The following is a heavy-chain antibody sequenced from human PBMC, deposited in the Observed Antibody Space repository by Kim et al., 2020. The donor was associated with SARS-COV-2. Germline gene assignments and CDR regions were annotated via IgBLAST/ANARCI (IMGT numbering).Heavy chain of an antibody. D-gene: IGHD1-26*01. Sequence: STSAAAPVKGRLTISSDNSKNTLYLQMNSLGAEDTAVYYCARVIRGSYYYWGQGTLVTVSS. V-gene: IGHV3-53*01. CDR3: ARVIRGSYYY. J-gene: IGHJ4*02. CDR2: ST.